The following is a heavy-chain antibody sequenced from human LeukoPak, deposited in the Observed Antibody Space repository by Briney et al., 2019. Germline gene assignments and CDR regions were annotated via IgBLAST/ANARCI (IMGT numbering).Heavy chain of an antibody. CDR1: GYSFTSYW. CDR3: ARQSRDGSKTRGYYFDY. CDR2: IDPSDSYT. V-gene: IGHV5-10-1*01. D-gene: IGHD3-10*01. J-gene: IGHJ4*02. Sequence: GESLQISCKGSGYSFTSYWISWARQMPGKGLEWMARIDPSDSYTNYSPSFQGHVTIPADKSISSAYLQWSSLKASDTAMYYCARQSRDGSKTRGYYFDYWGQGTLVTVSS.